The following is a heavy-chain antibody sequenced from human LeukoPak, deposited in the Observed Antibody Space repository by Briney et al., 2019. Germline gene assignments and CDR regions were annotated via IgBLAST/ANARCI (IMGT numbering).Heavy chain of an antibody. CDR1: GFTFSSYA. CDR2: ISGSGGST. J-gene: IGHJ4*02. Sequence: PGGSLRLSCAASGFTFSSYAMSWVRQAPGKGLEWVSAISGSGGSTYYADSVKGRFTISRDNSKNTLYLQMNSLRAEDTAVYYCAKDLAHLHYFYYPYYFDYWGQGTLVTVSS. CDR3: AKDLAHLHYFYYPYYFDY. V-gene: IGHV3-23*01. D-gene: IGHD1-26*01.